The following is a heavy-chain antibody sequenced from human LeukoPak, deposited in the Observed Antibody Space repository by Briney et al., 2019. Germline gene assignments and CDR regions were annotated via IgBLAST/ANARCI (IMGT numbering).Heavy chain of an antibody. D-gene: IGHD3-22*01. J-gene: IGHJ4*02. CDR2: ISPNGVIT. V-gene: IGHV3-23*01. Sequence: GGSLRLSCVASGFTFRSHGMNWVRQAPGKGLEWVSGISPNGVITYYADSVKGRFTISRDNSKNTLYLQMNSLRAEDTAVYYCAKDSRGYQDYFDYWGQGTLVTVSS. CDR1: GFTFRSHG. CDR3: AKDSRGYQDYFDY.